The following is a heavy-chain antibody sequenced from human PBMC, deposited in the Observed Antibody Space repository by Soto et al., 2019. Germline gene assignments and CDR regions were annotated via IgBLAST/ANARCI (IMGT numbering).Heavy chain of an antibody. Sequence: PSETLSLTCAVSSGSISSSNWWSWVRQPPGKGLEWIGEIYHSGSTNYNPSLKSRVTISVDKSKNQFSLKLSSVTAADTAVYYCAGDLGVTSGAFDIWGQGTMVTVSS. D-gene: IGHD6-19*01. CDR2: IYHSGST. CDR1: SGSISSSNW. J-gene: IGHJ3*02. V-gene: IGHV4-4*02. CDR3: AGDLGVTSGAFDI.